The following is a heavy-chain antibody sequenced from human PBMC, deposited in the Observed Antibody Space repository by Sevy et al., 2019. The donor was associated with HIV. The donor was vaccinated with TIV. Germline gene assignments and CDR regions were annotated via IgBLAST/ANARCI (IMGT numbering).Heavy chain of an antibody. J-gene: IGHJ5*02. CDR3: AREAYYYDSREENWFDP. CDR2: ISRTSTTT. CDR1: GFTFSTYS. Sequence: GGSLRLSCKASGFTFSTYSMHWVRQAPGKGLEWVSSISRTSTTTYYADSAKGRFTISRDNAKNSLYLQMNSLRDEETAVYYCAREAYYYDSREENWFDPWGQGTLVTVSS. D-gene: IGHD3-22*01. V-gene: IGHV3-48*02.